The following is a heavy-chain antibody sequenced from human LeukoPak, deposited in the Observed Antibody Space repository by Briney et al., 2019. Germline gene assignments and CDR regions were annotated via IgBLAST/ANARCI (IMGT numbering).Heavy chain of an antibody. J-gene: IGHJ4*02. V-gene: IGHV4-39*07. Sequence: SETLSLTCTVSGGSISSSSYYWGWIRQPPGKGLEWIGSIYYSGSTYYNPSLKSRVTISVDTSKNQFSLKLSSVTAADTAVYYCARLDSSSWYGPMDYWGQGTLVTVSS. CDR2: IYYSGST. D-gene: IGHD6-13*01. CDR1: GGSISSSSYY. CDR3: ARLDSSSWYGPMDY.